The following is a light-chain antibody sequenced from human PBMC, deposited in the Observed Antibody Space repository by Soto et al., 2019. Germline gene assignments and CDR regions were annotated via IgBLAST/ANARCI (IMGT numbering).Light chain of an antibody. CDR2: DTS. V-gene: IGKV3-15*01. Sequence: MTQSPSTLSGSVGDRVTITFRASQTISSWLAWYQHKPGQTPRLLIYDTSTRATGVPARFSGSRSGTEFTLTINSLQSEDFAVYYCQRYNNWPLTFGGGTKVDIK. CDR1: QTISSW. CDR3: QRYNNWPLT. J-gene: IGKJ4*01.